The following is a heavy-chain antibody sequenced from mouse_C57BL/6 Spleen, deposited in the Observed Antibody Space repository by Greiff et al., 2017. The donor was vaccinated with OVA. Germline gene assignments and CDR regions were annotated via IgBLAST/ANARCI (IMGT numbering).Heavy chain of an antibody. CDR3: ARDGAAQATSYAMDY. J-gene: IGHJ4*01. V-gene: IGHV5-4*01. D-gene: IGHD3-2*02. CDR2: ISDGGSYT. CDR1: GFTFSSYA. Sequence: EVNVVESGGGLVKPGGSLKLSCAASGFTFSSYAMSWVRQTPEKRLEWVATISDGGSYTYYPDNVKGRFTISRDNAKNNLYLQMSHLKSEDTALYYCARDGAAQATSYAMDYWGQGTSVTVSS.